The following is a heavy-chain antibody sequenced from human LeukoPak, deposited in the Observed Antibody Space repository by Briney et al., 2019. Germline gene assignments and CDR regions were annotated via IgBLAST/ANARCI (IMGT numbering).Heavy chain of an antibody. V-gene: IGHV4-34*01. Sequence: PSETLSLTCAVSGYSLTNHYWSWIRQPPGKGLEWIGEINHSGSTNYNPSLKSRVTISVDTSKNQFSLKLSSVTAADTAVYYCASSGYGSGSYTSYWGQGTLVTVSS. CDR1: GYSLTNHY. D-gene: IGHD3-10*01. CDR3: ASSGYGSGSYTSY. CDR2: INHSGST. J-gene: IGHJ4*02.